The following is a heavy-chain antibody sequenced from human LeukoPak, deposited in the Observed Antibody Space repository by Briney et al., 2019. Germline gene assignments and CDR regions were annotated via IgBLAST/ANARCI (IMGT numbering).Heavy chain of an antibody. J-gene: IGHJ5*02. CDR1: GFTFSSYA. CDR2: ISSSGGST. V-gene: IGHV3-23*01. D-gene: IGHD2-8*01. CDR3: AKRPVNGHGLDP. Sequence: GGSLRLSCVASGFTFSSYAMSWVRQSPGKGLEWVPAISSSGGSTYYADSVKGRFTISRDNSKNTLYLQMNSLRAEDTAVYYCAKRPVNGHGLDPWGQGTLVTVSS.